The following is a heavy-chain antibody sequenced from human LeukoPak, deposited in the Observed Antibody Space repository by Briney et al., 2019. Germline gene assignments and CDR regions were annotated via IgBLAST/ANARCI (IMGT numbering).Heavy chain of an antibody. CDR3: ARSPREAIFGVVIRGYYMDV. J-gene: IGHJ6*03. D-gene: IGHD3-3*01. V-gene: IGHV3-7*01. CDR2: INQDGSEK. Sequence: GGSLRLSCTASGFTFSNHWMSWVRQAPGKGLEWVANINQDGSEKYYVDSVKGRFTISRDNAKNSLYLQMNSLRAEDTAVYYCARSPREAIFGVVIRGYYMDVWGKGTTVTVSS. CDR1: GFTFSNHW.